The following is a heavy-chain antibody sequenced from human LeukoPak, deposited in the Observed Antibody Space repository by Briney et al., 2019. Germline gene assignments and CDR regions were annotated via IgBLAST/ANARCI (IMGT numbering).Heavy chain of an antibody. Sequence: SETLSHTCAVYGGSFSSYYWSWIRQPPGKGLEWIGYIYYSGSTNYNPSLKSRVTISVNTSKNQFSLKLSSVTAADTAVYYCSGGPYEYYYYYMDVWGKGTTVTVSS. D-gene: IGHD3-16*01. CDR3: SGGPYEYYYYYMDV. CDR1: GGSFSSYY. V-gene: IGHV4-59*01. J-gene: IGHJ6*03. CDR2: IYYSGST.